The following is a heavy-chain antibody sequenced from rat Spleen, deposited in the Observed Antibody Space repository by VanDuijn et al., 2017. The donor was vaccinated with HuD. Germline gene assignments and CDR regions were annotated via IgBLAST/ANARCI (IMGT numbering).Heavy chain of an antibody. CDR3: ARASFDY. Sequence: QVQLKESGPGLVQPSQTLSLACTVSGFSLTSYHVHWVRQPSGKGLEWMGGLWTDGSTEYNSALKSRLSITRDTSKSQVFLQMNSLQTEDTAMYFCARASFDYWGQGVMVTVSS. J-gene: IGHJ2*01. V-gene: IGHV2-43*01. CDR1: GFSLTSYH. CDR2: LWTDGST.